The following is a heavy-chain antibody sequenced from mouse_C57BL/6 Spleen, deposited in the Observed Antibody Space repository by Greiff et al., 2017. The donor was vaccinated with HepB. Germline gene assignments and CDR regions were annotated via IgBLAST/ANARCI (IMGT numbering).Heavy chain of an antibody. V-gene: IGHV1-50*01. CDR1: GYTFTSYW. CDR2: IDPSDSYT. Sequence: QVQLQQPGAELVKPGASVKLSCKASGYTFTSYWMQWVKQRPGQGLEWIGEIDPSDSYTNYNQKFKGKATLTVDTSSSTAYMQLSSLTSEDSAVYCCARKGVYYYGSSYWYFDVWGTGTTVTVSS. J-gene: IGHJ1*03. CDR3: ARKGVYYYGSSYWYFDV. D-gene: IGHD1-1*01.